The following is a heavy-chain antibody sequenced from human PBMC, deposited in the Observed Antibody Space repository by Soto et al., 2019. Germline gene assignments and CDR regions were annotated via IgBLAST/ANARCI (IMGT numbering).Heavy chain of an antibody. CDR3: AKGALGYCSGGSCYHDDY. CDR1: GFTFSSYA. V-gene: IGHV3-23*01. CDR2: ISGSGGST. Sequence: HPGGSLRLSCAASGFTFSSYAMSWVRQAPGKGLEWVSAISGSGGSTYYADSVKGRFTISRDNSKNTLYLQMNSLRAEDTAVYYCAKGALGYCSGGSCYHDDYWGQGTLVTVSS. D-gene: IGHD2-15*01. J-gene: IGHJ4*02.